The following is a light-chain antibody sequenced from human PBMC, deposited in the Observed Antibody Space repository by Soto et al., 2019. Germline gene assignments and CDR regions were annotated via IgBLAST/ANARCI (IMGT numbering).Light chain of an antibody. CDR2: DAS. J-gene: IGKJ5*01. CDR3: QQRSNWPPIT. CDR1: QSVSSY. V-gene: IGKV3-11*01. Sequence: EIVLTQSPATQSLPPGERATLSCRASQSVSSYLAWYQQQPGQAPRLLIYDASNRATGIPARFSGSGSGTDFTPTISSLEPQDFAVYYCQQRSNWPPITFGQGTRLEIK.